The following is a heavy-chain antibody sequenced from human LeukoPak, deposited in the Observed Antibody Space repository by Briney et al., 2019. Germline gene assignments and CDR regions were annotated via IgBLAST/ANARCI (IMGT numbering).Heavy chain of an antibody. Sequence: GGSLRLSCAASGFTSSTYWVHWVPQAPGTGLVCVSRINSDGRSTDYPDSVKGRFTISRDNAKNTLYLQMNSLRAEDTAMYYCARDKYGGNSNAFDIWGQGTMVTVSS. J-gene: IGHJ3*02. CDR3: ARDKYGGNSNAFDI. CDR2: INSDGRST. CDR1: GFTSSTYW. D-gene: IGHD4-23*01. V-gene: IGHV3-74*01.